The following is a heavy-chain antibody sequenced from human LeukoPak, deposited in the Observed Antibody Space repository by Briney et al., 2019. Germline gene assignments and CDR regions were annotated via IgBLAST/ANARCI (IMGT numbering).Heavy chain of an antibody. CDR3: SRSYYSSSWYYFDH. CDR2: IKIGEGKT. J-gene: IGHJ4*02. V-gene: IGHV1-18*01. Sequence: ASVKVSCKTSGYTFSSFGITWVRQVPGQGPEWMGWIKIGEGKTHYAQKFQDRVSMTRDISSNTAFLEVRNLRSDDTAVYFCSRSYYSSSWYYFDHWGQGTLVTVSS. D-gene: IGHD6-13*01. CDR1: GYTFSSFG.